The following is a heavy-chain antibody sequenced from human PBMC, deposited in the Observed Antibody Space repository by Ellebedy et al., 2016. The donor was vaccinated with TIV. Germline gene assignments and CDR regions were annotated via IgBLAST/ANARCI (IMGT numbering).Heavy chain of an antibody. V-gene: IGHV4-4*07. CDR2: IYTSGST. Sequence: SETLSLXXSVSGGSISNYYWSWIRQPAGKGLEWIGRIYTSGSTNYNPSLKSRVTMSVDTSKNRFSLKLISVTAADTAVYYCARDVPTTVTTSGWFDPWGQGTLVTVSS. CDR3: ARDVPTTVTTSGWFDP. D-gene: IGHD4-17*01. CDR1: GGSISNYY. J-gene: IGHJ5*02.